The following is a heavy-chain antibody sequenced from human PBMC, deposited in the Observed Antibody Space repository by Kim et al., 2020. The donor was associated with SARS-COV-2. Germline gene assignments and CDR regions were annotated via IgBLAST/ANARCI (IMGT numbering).Heavy chain of an antibody. CDR3: ARLRRGYSGYDYIL. D-gene: IGHD5-12*01. J-gene: IGHJ4*02. V-gene: IGHV4-59*08. CDR2: IYYSGST. Sequence: SETLSLTCTVSGGSISSYYWSWIRQPPGKGLEWIGYIYYSGSTNYNPSLKSRVTISVDTSKNQFSLKLSSVTAADTAVYYCARLRRGYSGYDYILWGQGTLVTVSS. CDR1: GGSISSYY.